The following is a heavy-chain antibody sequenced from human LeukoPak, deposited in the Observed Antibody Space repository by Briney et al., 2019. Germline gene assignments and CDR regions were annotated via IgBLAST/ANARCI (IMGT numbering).Heavy chain of an antibody. Sequence: ASVKVSCKASGGTFSSYAISWVRQAPGQGLEWMGGIIPIFGTANYAQKFQGRVTITADESTSTAYMELSSLRSEDTAVYYCAREGPYCSGGSCSPYYYYGMDVWGQGTTVTVSS. J-gene: IGHJ6*02. D-gene: IGHD2-15*01. CDR2: IIPIFGTA. V-gene: IGHV1-69*13. CDR3: AREGPYCSGGSCSPYYYYGMDV. CDR1: GGTFSSYA.